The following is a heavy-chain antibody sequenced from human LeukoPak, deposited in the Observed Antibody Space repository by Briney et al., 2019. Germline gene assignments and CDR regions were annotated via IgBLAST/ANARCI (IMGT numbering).Heavy chain of an antibody. Sequence: GASVKVSCKASGGTFSNYAISWVRQAPGQGLEWVGRIIPILGIANYAQKFQGRVTITADKSTSTAYMALSSLRSEDTAMYYCVRGCTTMVTGRAFDIWGQGTMVTVSS. V-gene: IGHV1-69*04. CDR1: GGTFSNYA. D-gene: IGHD5-18*01. CDR3: VRGCTTMVTGRAFDI. CDR2: IIPILGIA. J-gene: IGHJ3*02.